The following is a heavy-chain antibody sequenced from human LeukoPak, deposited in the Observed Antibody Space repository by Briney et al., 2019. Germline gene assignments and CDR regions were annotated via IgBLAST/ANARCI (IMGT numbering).Heavy chain of an antibody. CDR2: IYSGGST. Sequence: GGSLRLSCAASGFTVSSNYMSWVRQAPGKGLEWVSVIYSGGSTYYADSVKGRFTISRDNSKNTLYLQMNSLRAEDTAVYYCARSLSYCSSTSCYTEDEYFQHWGQGTLVTVSS. D-gene: IGHD2-2*02. CDR1: GFTVSSNY. CDR3: ARSLSYCSSTSCYTEDEYFQH. J-gene: IGHJ1*01. V-gene: IGHV3-53*01.